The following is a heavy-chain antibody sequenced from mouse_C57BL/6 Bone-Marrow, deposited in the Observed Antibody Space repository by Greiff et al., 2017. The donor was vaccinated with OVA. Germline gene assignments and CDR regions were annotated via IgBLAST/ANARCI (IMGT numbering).Heavy chain of an antibody. CDR2: IDPSDSET. Sequence: QVQLQQPGAELVRPGSSVKLSCKASGYTFTSYWMHWVKQRPIQGLEWIGNIDPSDSETHYNQKFKDKATLTVDKSSSTAYMQLSSLTSEDSAVYYCARRGYYGNLYYCDYWGQGTTLTVSS. J-gene: IGHJ2*01. CDR1: GYTFTSYW. V-gene: IGHV1-52*01. D-gene: IGHD2-1*01. CDR3: ARRGYYGNLYYCDY.